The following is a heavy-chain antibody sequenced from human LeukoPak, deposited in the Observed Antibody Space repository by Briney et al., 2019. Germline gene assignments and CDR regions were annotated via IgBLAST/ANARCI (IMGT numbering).Heavy chain of an antibody. CDR2: IRGSGGST. D-gene: IGHD3-10*01. CDR1: GFTFSNAW. J-gene: IGHJ4*02. Sequence: QPGGSLRLSCAASGFTFSNAWMSWVRQAPGKGLEWVSDIRGSGGSTYYADSVKVRFTISRDNSKNTLYLQMNSLRAEDTAVYYCAKCIVVGEYFDYWGQGTLVTVSS. V-gene: IGHV3-23*01. CDR3: AKCIVVGEYFDY.